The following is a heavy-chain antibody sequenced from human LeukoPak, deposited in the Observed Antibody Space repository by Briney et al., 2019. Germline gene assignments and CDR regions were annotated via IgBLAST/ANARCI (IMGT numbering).Heavy chain of an antibody. CDR2: ISAYNGNT. J-gene: IGHJ5*02. Sequence: GASVKVSCKASGYTFTSYGISWVRQAPGQGLEWMGWISAYNGNTNYAQKLQGRVTMTTDTSTSTAHMELRSLRSDDTAVYYCARDRTITIFGVAPPSEFDPWGQGTLVTVSS. D-gene: IGHD3-3*01. CDR1: GYTFTSYG. V-gene: IGHV1-18*01. CDR3: ARDRTITIFGVAPPSEFDP.